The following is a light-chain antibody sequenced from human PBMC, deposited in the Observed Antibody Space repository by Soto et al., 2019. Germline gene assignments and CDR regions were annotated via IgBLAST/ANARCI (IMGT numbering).Light chain of an antibody. V-gene: IGKV3-15*01. Sequence: EIVMTQSPATLSVSPGGRATLSCRASQSISDTLAWYQQKPGQAPRLLIYGASRRATGFPARFSGSWSGTDFTLTISSLQSEDFAVYYCQQYNNWPWTFGQGTKVEIK. CDR2: GAS. CDR3: QQYNNWPWT. J-gene: IGKJ1*01. CDR1: QSISDT.